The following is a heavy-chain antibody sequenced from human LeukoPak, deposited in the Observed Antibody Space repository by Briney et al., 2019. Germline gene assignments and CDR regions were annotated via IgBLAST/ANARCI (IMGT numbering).Heavy chain of an antibody. J-gene: IGHJ6*02. D-gene: IGHD3-22*01. CDR3: ASRYYYDMGMDV. Sequence: PGGSLRPSCAASGFTFSDYYMSWIRQAPGKGLEWVSYISSSGSTIYYADSVKGRFTISRDNAKNSLYLQMNSLRAEDTAVYYCASRYYYDMGMDVWGRGTTVTVSS. CDR2: ISSSGSTI. CDR1: GFTFSDYY. V-gene: IGHV3-11*01.